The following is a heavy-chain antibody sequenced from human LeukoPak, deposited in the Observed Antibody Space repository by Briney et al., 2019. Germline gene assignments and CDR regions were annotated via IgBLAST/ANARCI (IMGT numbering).Heavy chain of an antibody. D-gene: IGHD2-2*02. CDR3: AKGDQPLLYGGAFDY. CDR1: GVTFSSYG. CDR2: IIGSGGST. J-gene: IGHJ4*02. V-gene: IGHV3-23*01. Sequence: PGGSLRLSCAASGVTFSSYGMSWVRQAPRGRLEWVSAIIGSGGSTFYADSVKGRFTISRDISKNTLYLQMHSLRAEDTAVYYCAKGDQPLLYGGAFDYWGQGTLVTVSS.